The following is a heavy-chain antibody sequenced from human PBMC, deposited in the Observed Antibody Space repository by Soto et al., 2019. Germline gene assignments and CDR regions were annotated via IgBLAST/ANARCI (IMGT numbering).Heavy chain of an antibody. CDR3: AKDGGSSGSYSDY. V-gene: IGHV3-23*01. Sequence: EVQLLESGGGLLQPGGSLSPSCAASGFTFSNYAMSWVRKAPGKGLEWVSTISGSGGSTYYADSVKGRFTVSRDNSKNTLYLQMNSLRAEDTAVFYCAKDGGSSGSYSDYWGQGTLVTVSS. D-gene: IGHD3-10*01. J-gene: IGHJ4*02. CDR2: ISGSGGST. CDR1: GFTFSNYA.